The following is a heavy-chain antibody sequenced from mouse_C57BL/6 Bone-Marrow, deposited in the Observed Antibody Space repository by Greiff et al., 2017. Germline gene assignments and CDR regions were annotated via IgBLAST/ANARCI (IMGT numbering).Heavy chain of an antibody. J-gene: IGHJ3*01. CDR1: GYTFTSYW. V-gene: IGHV1-69*01. CDR2: IDPSDSYT. Sequence: QVQLQQPGAELVMPGASVKLSCKASGYTFTSYWMHWVKQRPGQGLEWIGEIDPSDSYTNYNQKFKGKSTLTVDKSSSTAYMQLSSLTYEDSAVYYCARGGYYVAYWGQGTLVTVSA. D-gene: IGHD2-3*01. CDR3: ARGGYYVAY.